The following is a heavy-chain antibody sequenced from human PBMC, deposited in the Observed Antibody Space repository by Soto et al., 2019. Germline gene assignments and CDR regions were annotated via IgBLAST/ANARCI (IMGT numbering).Heavy chain of an antibody. Sequence: GGSLRLSCAASGFTFSYYAMSWVRQAPGKGLEWVSGISGGGDSTYYADPVKGRFTISRDNSKNTLYLQMNSLTAEDTAVYYCAKDLLMITFGGVIAHFDCWGQGTLVTVSS. J-gene: IGHJ4*02. CDR2: ISGGGDST. CDR3: AKDLLMITFGGVIAHFDC. CDR1: GFTFSYYA. V-gene: IGHV3-23*01. D-gene: IGHD3-16*02.